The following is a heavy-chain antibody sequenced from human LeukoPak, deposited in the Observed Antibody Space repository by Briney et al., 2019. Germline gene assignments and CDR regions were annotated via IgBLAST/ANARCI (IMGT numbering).Heavy chain of an antibody. Sequence: PGGSLRLSCAASGFTLSTYGIHLVRQAPGKGLEWVAVIWSDGSNKYYADSVKGRFTVSRDNSKNTLYLQMNNLRAGDTGVYYCARDSSTFDYWGQGSLVTVSS. CDR3: ARDSSTFDY. D-gene: IGHD3-10*01. V-gene: IGHV3-33*01. CDR1: GFTLSTYG. CDR2: IWSDGSNK. J-gene: IGHJ4*02.